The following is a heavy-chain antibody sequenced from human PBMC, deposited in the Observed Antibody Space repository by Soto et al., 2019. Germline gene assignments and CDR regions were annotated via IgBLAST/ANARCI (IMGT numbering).Heavy chain of an antibody. CDR2: ISYDGSNK. V-gene: IGHV3-30-3*01. CDR3: ARDYNWFDP. CDR1: GFTFSSYA. J-gene: IGHJ5*02. Sequence: QVQLLESGGGVVQPGRSLRLSCAASGFTFSSYAMHWVRQAPGKGLEWVAVISYDGSNKYYADSVKGRFTISRDNSKNTLYLQMNSLRAEDTAVYYCARDYNWFDPWGQGTLVTVSS.